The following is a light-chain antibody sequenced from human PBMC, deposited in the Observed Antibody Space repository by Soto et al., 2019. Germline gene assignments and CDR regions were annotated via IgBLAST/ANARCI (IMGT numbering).Light chain of an antibody. J-gene: IGKJ5*01. CDR2: DAS. CDR1: QSVSSY. CDR3: QHRMNWPLT. Sequence: EIVVTHSLATLSLTPGERATLSCRASQSVSSYLLWYQQKPGQAPRLLIYDASNRASGTPARFSGSGSETDFTLTISSLEPEDFAVYYCQHRMNWPLTFGQGTRLET. V-gene: IGKV3-11*01.